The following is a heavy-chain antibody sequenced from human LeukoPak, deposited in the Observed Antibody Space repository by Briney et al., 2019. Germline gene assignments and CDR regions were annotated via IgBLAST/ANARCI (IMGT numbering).Heavy chain of an antibody. V-gene: IGHV4-4*09. D-gene: IGHD1-26*01. J-gene: IGHJ4*02. CDR2: IYRGETT. Sequence: PSETLSLTCSVSGGSINNYWWSWIRQPPGKGLEWIGYIYRGETTNYNPSLKSRVTLSVDTSKNQFSLKLSSVTAADTAVYYCARHELGSYSSFDYWGQGTLVTVSS. CDR3: ARHELGSYSSFDY. CDR1: GGSINNYW.